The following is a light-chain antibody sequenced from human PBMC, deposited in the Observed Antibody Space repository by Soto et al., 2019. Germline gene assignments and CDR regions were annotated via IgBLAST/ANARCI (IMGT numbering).Light chain of an antibody. CDR3: QQYENSPLT. CDR2: GAS. V-gene: IGKV3-20*01. CDR1: QSVSSSY. Sequence: DIVLTQAPGTLSLSPGERAALSCRASQSVSSSYLAWYQQKPGQAPRLLIYGASNRATGIPDRFSGSGSGTDFTLTISRLEPEDFAVYYCQQYENSPLTFGGGTKVEIK. J-gene: IGKJ4*01.